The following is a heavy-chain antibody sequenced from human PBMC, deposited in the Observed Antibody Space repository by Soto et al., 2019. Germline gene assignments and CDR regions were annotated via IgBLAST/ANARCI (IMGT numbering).Heavy chain of an antibody. D-gene: IGHD2-2*01. CDR1: GGSISGYS. J-gene: IGHJ6*03. CDR3: ARAETTFDQYCSSTSCYCYYMDV. Sequence: QVQLQESGPGLVKPSETLSLTCTVSGGSISGYSWSWIRQSPGKGLEWIGYVHYSGSTNYNPSLKSRVTISVDTSKNQFALKLSSVTAADTAVYYCARAETTFDQYCSSTSCYCYYMDVWGKGTTVTVSS. CDR2: VHYSGST. V-gene: IGHV4-59*08.